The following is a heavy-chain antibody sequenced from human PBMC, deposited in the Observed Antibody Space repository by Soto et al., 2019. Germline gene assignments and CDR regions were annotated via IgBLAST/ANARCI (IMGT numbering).Heavy chain of an antibody. V-gene: IGHV3-21*01. J-gene: IGHJ6*02. CDR3: GGLNDYYYYGMNV. Sequence: GGSLRLSCAASGFTFSSYSVNWVRQAPGKGLEWVSSISSSSSYIYYADSVKGRFTISRDNAKNSLYLQMNSLRAEDTAVYYCGGLNDYYYYGMNVWGQGTTVTVSS. CDR2: ISSSSSYI. D-gene: IGHD3-16*01. CDR1: GFTFSSYS.